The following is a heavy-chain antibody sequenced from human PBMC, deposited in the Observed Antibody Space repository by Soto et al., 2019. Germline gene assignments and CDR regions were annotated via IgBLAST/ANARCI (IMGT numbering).Heavy chain of an antibody. CDR1: GGTFSSYT. V-gene: IGHV1-69*02. CDR2: IIPILGIA. Sequence: QVQLVQSGAEVKKPGSSVKVSCKASGGTFSSYTISWVRQAPGQGLEWMGRIIPILGIANYAQKFQGRVTITADKSTSTAYMEVSSLRSEDTAVYYCARGIQLWLDWFDPWGQGTLVTVSS. CDR3: ARGIQLWLDWFDP. J-gene: IGHJ5*02. D-gene: IGHD5-18*01.